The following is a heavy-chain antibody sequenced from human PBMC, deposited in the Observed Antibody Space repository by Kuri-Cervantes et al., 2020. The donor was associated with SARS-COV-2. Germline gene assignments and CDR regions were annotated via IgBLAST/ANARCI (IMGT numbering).Heavy chain of an antibody. CDR3: ARAKRITIFGVVSNFDY. CDR2: IYYSGST. V-gene: IGHV4-31*03. Sequence: SETLSLTCTVSGDSISSGGYYWSWIRQHPGKGLEWIGYIYYSGSTYYNPSLKSRVTISVDTSKNQFSLKLSSVTAADTAVYYCARAKRITIFGVVSNFDYWGQRALVTVSS. J-gene: IGHJ4*02. CDR1: GDSISSGGYY. D-gene: IGHD3-3*01.